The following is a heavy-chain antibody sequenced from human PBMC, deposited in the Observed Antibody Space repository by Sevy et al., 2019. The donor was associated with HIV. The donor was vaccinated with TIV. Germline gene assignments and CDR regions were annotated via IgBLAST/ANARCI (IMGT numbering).Heavy chain of an antibody. J-gene: IGHJ4*02. CDR3: AKEGPYDSSGYYPHFDY. D-gene: IGHD3-22*01. Sequence: GGSLRLSCAASGFTFSSYAMSWVRQAPGKGLEWVSAISGSGGSTYYADSVKGRFTISRDNSKNTLYLQMNSLRAEDTAVSYCAKEGPYDSSGYYPHFDYWGQGTLVTVSS. CDR2: ISGSGGST. CDR1: GFTFSSYA. V-gene: IGHV3-23*01.